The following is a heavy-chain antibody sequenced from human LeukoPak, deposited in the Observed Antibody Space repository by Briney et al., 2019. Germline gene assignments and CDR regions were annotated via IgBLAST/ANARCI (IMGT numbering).Heavy chain of an antibody. Sequence: GGSLRLSCAASGFTVSSYAMHWVRQPIGKGLEWVSALGIAGDTFYPGSVKGRFTISRENARNSLYLQMNSLRAEDTAMYYCARQMQSHGNFDSWGQGTLVTVSS. J-gene: IGHJ4*02. CDR1: GFTVSSYA. CDR3: ARQMQSHGNFDS. D-gene: IGHD1-26*01. CDR2: LGIAGDT. V-gene: IGHV3-13*01.